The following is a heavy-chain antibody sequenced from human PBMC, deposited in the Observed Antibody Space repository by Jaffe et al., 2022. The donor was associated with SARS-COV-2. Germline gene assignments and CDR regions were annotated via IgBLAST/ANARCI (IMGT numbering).Heavy chain of an antibody. D-gene: IGHD3-22*01. CDR1: GFTFSSYG. CDR2: IWYDGSNK. J-gene: IGHJ6*02. Sequence: QVQLVESGGGVVQPGRSLRLSCAASGFTFSSYGMHWVRQAPGKGLEWVAVIWYDGSNKYYADSVKGRFTISRDNSKNTLYLQMNSLRAEDTAVYYCARDPPHSSGLYGMDVWGQGTTVTVSS. V-gene: IGHV3-33*01. CDR3: ARDPPHSSGLYGMDV.